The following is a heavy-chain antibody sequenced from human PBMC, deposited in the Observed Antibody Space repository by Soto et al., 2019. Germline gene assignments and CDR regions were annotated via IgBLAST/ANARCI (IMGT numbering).Heavy chain of an antibody. Sequence: TLSLTCTVSGGSISTYYWSWIRQPPGKGLEWIGYIYYNGRTNYNPSLESRVTISLDTSKSQFSLKLSSVSAADTAVYYCARDGSGYDFWSGPYFFDYWGPGTLVTVSS. CDR1: GGSISTYY. V-gene: IGHV4-59*01. CDR3: ARDGSGYDFWSGPYFFDY. CDR2: IYYNGRT. J-gene: IGHJ4*02. D-gene: IGHD3-3*01.